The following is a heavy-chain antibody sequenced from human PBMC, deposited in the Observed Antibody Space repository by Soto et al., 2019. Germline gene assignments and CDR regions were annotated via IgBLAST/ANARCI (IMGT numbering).Heavy chain of an antibody. CDR1: GGSISSGGYY. Sequence: SETLSLTCTVSGGSISSGGYYWSWIRQHPGKGLEWIGYIYYSGSTYYNPSLKSRVTISVDTSKNQFSLKLSSVTAADTAVYYCARPGAGGGVNWFDSWGQGTLVTVSS. V-gene: IGHV4-39*01. J-gene: IGHJ5*01. D-gene: IGHD3-3*01. CDR2: IYYSGST. CDR3: ARPGAGGGVNWFDS.